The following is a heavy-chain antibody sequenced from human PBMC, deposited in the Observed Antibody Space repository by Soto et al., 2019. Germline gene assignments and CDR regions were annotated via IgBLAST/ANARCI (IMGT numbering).Heavy chain of an antibody. CDR1: GFTFSDYY. J-gene: IGHJ6*02. D-gene: IGHD6-19*01. V-gene: IGHV3-11*05. CDR2: ISSSSSYT. CDR3: ARDSVSGWSLIISDV. Sequence: QVPLVESGGGLVKPGGSLRLSCAASGFTFSDYYMSWIRQAPGKGLEWVSYISSSSSYTNYADSVKGRFTISRDNAKNSLYLQMNSLRAEDTAVYYCARDSVSGWSLIISDVWGQGTTVTVSS.